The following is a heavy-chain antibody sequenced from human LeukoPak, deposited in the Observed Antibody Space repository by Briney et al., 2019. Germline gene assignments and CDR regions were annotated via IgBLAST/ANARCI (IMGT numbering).Heavy chain of an antibody. Sequence: GSVKVSCKASGYTFTSYDINWVRQATGQGLEWMGWMNPNSGNTGYAQKFQGRVTMTRNTSISTAYMELSSLRSEDTAVYYCARSHPHYDILTGYYPNLYYYYMDVWGKGTTVTISS. CDR3: ARSHPHYDILTGYYPNLYYYYMDV. V-gene: IGHV1-8*01. J-gene: IGHJ6*03. D-gene: IGHD3-9*01. CDR1: GYTFTSYD. CDR2: MNPNSGNT.